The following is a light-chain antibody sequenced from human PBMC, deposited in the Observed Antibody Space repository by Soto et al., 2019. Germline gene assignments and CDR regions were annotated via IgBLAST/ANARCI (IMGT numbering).Light chain of an antibody. CDR3: QQYVTSPRT. CDR1: QSLRPTY. CDR2: GAS. J-gene: IGKJ1*01. Sequence: EVVLTQSPDTLSLSPCETATLSCRASQSLRPTYVAWYQQKPGQAPRLLIYGASFMATDLPNRFSGRGSGTDFTLSISRLEPEDFAVYYCQQYVTSPRTFGQGTKVEI. V-gene: IGKV3-20*01.